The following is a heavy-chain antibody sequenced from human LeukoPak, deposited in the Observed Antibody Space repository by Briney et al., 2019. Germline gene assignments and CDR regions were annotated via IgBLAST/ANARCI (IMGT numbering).Heavy chain of an antibody. V-gene: IGHV4-59*11. J-gene: IGHJ5*02. CDR2: IYYSGST. Sequence: PSETLSLTCTVSGGSISSHYWSWIRQPPGKGLEWIGYIYYSGSTNYNPSLKSRVTISVDTSKNQFSLKLSSVTPADTAVYYCARVRKNYDSSGYPSSPRFDPWGQGTLVTVSS. CDR1: GGSISSHY. CDR3: ARVRKNYDSSGYPSSPRFDP. D-gene: IGHD3-22*01.